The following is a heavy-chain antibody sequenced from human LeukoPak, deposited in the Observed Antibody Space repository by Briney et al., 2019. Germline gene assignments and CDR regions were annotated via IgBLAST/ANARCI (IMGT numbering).Heavy chain of an antibody. D-gene: IGHD2-15*01. CDR3: ARGASSHYYYYGMDV. CDR2: ISWNSGSI. CDR1: GFTFDDYA. V-gene: IGHV3-9*01. J-gene: IGHJ6*02. Sequence: GGSLRLSCAASGFTFDDYAMHWVRQAPGKGLEWVSGISWNSGSIGYADSVKGRFTISRDNAKNSLYLQMNSLRAEDTALYYCARGASSHYYYYGMDVWGQGTTVTVPS.